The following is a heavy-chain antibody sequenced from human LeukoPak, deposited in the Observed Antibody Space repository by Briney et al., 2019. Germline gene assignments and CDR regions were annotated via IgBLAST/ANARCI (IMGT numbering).Heavy chain of an antibody. V-gene: IGHV4-59*01. CDR3: ARLLAGCSGSKCRAHFDY. CDR1: GDSISGNY. J-gene: IGHJ4*02. CDR2: IYYSGDT. D-gene: IGHD2-15*01. Sequence: SETLSLTCSVSGDSISGNYWSWMRRPPGQELEWIGYIYYSGDTNYNPSLKSRVTMSVDTSKNQFSVNLSSVTAADTAVYYCARLLAGCSGSKCRAHFDYWGQGTLVTVSS.